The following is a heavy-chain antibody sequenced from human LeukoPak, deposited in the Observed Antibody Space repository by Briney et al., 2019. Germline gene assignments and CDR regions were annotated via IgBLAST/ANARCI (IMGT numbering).Heavy chain of an antibody. J-gene: IGHJ4*02. V-gene: IGHV3-53*01. CDR1: GFTVSSNY. Sequence: GGSLRLSCAASGFTVSSNYMSWVRQAPGKGLEWVSVIYSGGSTYYADSVKGRFTTPRDNSTSTSYIQMNSLRAEDTAVYYCARAKPKNMVRGLIMRRESRYYFDYWGQGTLVTVSS. CDR2: IYSGGST. CDR3: ARAKPKNMVRGLIMRRESRYYFDY. D-gene: IGHD3-10*01.